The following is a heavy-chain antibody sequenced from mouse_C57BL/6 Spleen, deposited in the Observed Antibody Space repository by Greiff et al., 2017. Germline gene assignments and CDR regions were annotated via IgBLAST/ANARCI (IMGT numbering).Heavy chain of an antibody. V-gene: IGHV1-82*01. CDR1: GYAFSSSW. CDR2: IYPGSGST. J-gene: IGHJ2*01. Sequence: QVQLQQSGPELVKPGASVKISCKASGYAFSSSWMNWVKQRPGKGLEWIGRIYPGSGSTNYNEKFKSKATLTVDTSSSTAYMQLSSLTSEDSAVYYCARGGTYGPYYFDYWGQGTTLTVSS. CDR3: ARGGTYGPYYFDY. D-gene: IGHD1-1*01.